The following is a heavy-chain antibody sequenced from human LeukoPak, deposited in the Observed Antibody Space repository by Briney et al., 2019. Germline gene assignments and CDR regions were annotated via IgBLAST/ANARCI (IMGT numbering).Heavy chain of an antibody. CDR1: GDSISSGDYY. V-gene: IGHV4-61*02. CDR3: ARGPYSYDSSGAFDI. CDR2: ISSSGST. D-gene: IGHD3-22*01. Sequence: SQTLSLTYTVSGDSISSGDYYWSWIRQPAGKGLEWIGRISSSGSTNYNPSLKSRVTISVDTSKNQFSLKLSSVTAADSAVYFCARGPYSYDSSGAFDIWGQGTMVTVSS. J-gene: IGHJ3*02.